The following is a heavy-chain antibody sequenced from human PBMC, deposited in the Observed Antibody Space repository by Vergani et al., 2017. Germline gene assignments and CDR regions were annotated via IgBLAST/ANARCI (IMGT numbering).Heavy chain of an antibody. CDR2: ISWNSGSI. J-gene: IGHJ6*02. CDR1: GFTFSSYA. Sequence: VQLVESGGGVVQPGRSLRLSCAASGFTFSSYAMHWVRQAPGKGLEWVSGISWNSGSIGYADSVKGRFTISRDNAKNSLYLQMNSLRPEDTALYYCAKSFSHGSGRVVWLSDYYYYAMDVWGQGTAVTVSS. CDR3: AKSFSHGSGRVVWLSDYYYYAMDV. V-gene: IGHV3-9*01. D-gene: IGHD3-10*01.